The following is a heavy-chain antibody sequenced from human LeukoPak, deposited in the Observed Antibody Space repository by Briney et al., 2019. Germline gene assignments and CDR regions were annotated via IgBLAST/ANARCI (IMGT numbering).Heavy chain of an antibody. D-gene: IGHD2-21*02. J-gene: IGHJ4*02. V-gene: IGHV3-23*01. CDR2: FSGSGDST. Sequence: GGSLRLSCAASGFSFSTYGMHWVRQAPGKGLEWVSVFSGSGDSTYYADSVKGRFTISRDNSKNTLYLQMNSLRADDTAMYYCAKAMTASTYYFDSWGQGTLVTVSS. CDR1: GFSFSTYG. CDR3: AKAMTASTYYFDS.